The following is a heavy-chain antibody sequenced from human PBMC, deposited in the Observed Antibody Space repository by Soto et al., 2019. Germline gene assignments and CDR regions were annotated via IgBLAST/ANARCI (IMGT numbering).Heavy chain of an antibody. D-gene: IGHD1-26*01. J-gene: IGHJ4*02. CDR1: GFTFSGYA. Sequence: EVQLLESGGGLVQPGGSLRLSCAGSGFTFSGYAMSWVRQAPGQGLEWVSTIRGSGTNTYYADSVKGRFTVSRDNSKNTLFLEMDSLRADDTAVYFCAKAETPLAGGRPFDYWGQGTLVTVSS. CDR2: IRGSGTNT. V-gene: IGHV3-23*01. CDR3: AKAETPLAGGRPFDY.